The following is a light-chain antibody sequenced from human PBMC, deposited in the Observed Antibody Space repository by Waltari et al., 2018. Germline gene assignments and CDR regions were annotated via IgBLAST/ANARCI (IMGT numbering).Light chain of an antibody. CDR3: QQAYSFPLT. V-gene: IGKV1-12*01. CDR2: AAS. J-gene: IGKJ4*01. Sequence: DIQMTQSPSSVSASVGHRVTITCRASQAIGRWVAWGQQKPGKAPKVLIYAASSLHSGVPSRFSGSGSGTDFTLTISDLQTEDFATYYCQQAYSFPLTFGGGTKVEIK. CDR1: QAIGRW.